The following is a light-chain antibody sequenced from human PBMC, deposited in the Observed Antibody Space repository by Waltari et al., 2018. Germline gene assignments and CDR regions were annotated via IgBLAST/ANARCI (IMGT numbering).Light chain of an antibody. J-gene: IGKJ4*01. CDR2: DAS. Sequence: EIVLTQSPATLSLSPGERAILSCRASQSVSSYLAWYQQKPGQAPRLLIYDASNRATGILARFSGSGSGTDFTLTISSLEPEDFAVYYCQQRSNWPSLTFGGGTKVEIK. CDR1: QSVSSY. CDR3: QQRSNWPSLT. V-gene: IGKV3-11*01.